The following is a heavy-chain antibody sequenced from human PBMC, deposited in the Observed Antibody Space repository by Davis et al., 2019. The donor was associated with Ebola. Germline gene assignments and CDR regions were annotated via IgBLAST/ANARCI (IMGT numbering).Heavy chain of an antibody. D-gene: IGHD2-15*01. J-gene: IGHJ6*03. CDR2: IKQDGSEK. Sequence: PGGSLRLSCATSGFTFSWHWMTWVRQAPGKGLEWVANIKQDGSEKYYVDSVKGRFTISRDNAKNSLYLQMNSLRAEDTAVYYCARALQYCSGIRCHTRHYSYYMDVWGKGTTVSVSS. CDR3: ARALQYCSGIRCHTRHYSYYMDV. V-gene: IGHV3-7*03. CDR1: GFTFSWHW.